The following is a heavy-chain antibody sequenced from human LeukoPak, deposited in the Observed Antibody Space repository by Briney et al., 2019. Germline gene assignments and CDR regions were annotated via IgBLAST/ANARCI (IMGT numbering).Heavy chain of an antibody. CDR2: ISGSGGST. J-gene: IGHJ4*02. D-gene: IGHD1-26*01. CDR3: AKGASIVGATIGGY. Sequence: PGGSLRLSCAASGFTFSSYAMSWVRQAPGKGLEWVSGISGSGGSTYYADSVKGRFTISRDNSKNTLYLQMNSLRAEDTAVYYCAKGASIVGATIGGYWGQGTLVTVSS. V-gene: IGHV3-23*01. CDR1: GFTFSSYA.